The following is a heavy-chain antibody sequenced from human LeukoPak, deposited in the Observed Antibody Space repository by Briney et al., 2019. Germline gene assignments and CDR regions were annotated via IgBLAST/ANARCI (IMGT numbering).Heavy chain of an antibody. CDR3: ARDVLGYYFGSGNYGSFDT. Sequence: SETLSLTCTGSGGSISNYYWTWIRQPPGKGLEWIGYIYYSGITDSNPSLRSRVTMSVDTSKNQFSLKLSSLTAADTAVYYCARDVLGYYFGSGNYGSFDTWGQGTLVTVSS. V-gene: IGHV4-59*01. J-gene: IGHJ5*02. D-gene: IGHD3-10*01. CDR1: GGSISNYY. CDR2: IYYSGIT.